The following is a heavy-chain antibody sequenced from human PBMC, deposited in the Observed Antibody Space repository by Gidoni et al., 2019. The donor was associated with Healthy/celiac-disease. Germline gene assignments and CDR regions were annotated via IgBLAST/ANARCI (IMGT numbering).Heavy chain of an antibody. Sequence: QVQLQESGPGLVKPSETLSLTCAVSGYSISSGYYWGWIRQPPGKGLEWIGSIYHSGSTYYNPSLKSRVTISVDTSKNQFSLKLSSVTAADTAVYYCARGFEDTAMVRGFDYWGQGTLVTVSS. D-gene: IGHD5-18*01. V-gene: IGHV4-38-2*01. J-gene: IGHJ4*02. CDR3: ARGFEDTAMVRGFDY. CDR1: GYSISSGYY. CDR2: IYHSGST.